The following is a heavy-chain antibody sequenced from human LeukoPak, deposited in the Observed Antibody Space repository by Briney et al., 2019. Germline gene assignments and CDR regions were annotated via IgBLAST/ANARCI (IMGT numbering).Heavy chain of an antibody. V-gene: IGHV3-20*04. CDR3: ARRSLSGATTGYYYDS. Sequence: GGSLRLSCEVSGFTFEDYGMTWVRQRPGRGLEYVAEINWNGDNPVYENSLRGRFTIPRNNARNFVYLQMNSLRVEDTAFYYCARRSLSGATTGYYYDSWGQGTLVTVSS. D-gene: IGHD1-26*01. J-gene: IGHJ5*01. CDR1: GFTFEDYG. CDR2: INWNGDNP.